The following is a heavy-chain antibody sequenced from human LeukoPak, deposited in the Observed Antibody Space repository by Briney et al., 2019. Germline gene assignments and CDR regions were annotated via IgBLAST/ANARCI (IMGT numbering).Heavy chain of an antibody. Sequence: PGRSLRLSCAASGFTFSSYGMHWVRHAPGKGLEWVVVMWYDGSNKYYADSVKGRFTISRDNSKNTLYLQMNSLRAEDTAVYYCAREPPDSSGYYYYFDYWGQGTLVTVSS. J-gene: IGHJ4*02. CDR3: AREPPDSSGYYYYFDY. V-gene: IGHV3-33*01. CDR2: MWYDGSNK. D-gene: IGHD3-22*01. CDR1: GFTFSSYG.